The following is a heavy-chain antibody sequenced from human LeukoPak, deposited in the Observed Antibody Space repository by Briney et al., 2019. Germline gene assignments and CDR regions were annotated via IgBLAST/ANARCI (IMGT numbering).Heavy chain of an antibody. CDR2: IIPIFGTA. V-gene: IGHV1-69*13. CDR1: GYTFISYG. J-gene: IGHJ4*02. Sequence: SVKVSCKASGYTFISYGISWVRQAPGQGLEWMGGIIPIFGTANYAQKFQGRVTITADESTSTAYMELTSLRSEDTAVYYCARSYYYDSSGYYFGSNWGQGTLVTVSS. CDR3: ARSYYYDSSGYYFGSN. D-gene: IGHD3-22*01.